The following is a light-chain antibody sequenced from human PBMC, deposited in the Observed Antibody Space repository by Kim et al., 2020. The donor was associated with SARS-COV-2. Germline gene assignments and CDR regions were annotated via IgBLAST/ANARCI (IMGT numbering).Light chain of an antibody. J-gene: IGLJ2*01. V-gene: IGLV1-44*01. CDR3: AAWDDSLNVVV. CDR2: IDN. CDR1: NSNIGSNA. Sequence: QSVLTQPPSASGTPGQRVTISCSGSNSNIGSNAVNWYQQLPGTAPKLLIYIDNQRPSGVPDRFSGSKSGTSASLAISGLQSDDQADYYCAAWDDSLNVVVFGGGTHLTVL.